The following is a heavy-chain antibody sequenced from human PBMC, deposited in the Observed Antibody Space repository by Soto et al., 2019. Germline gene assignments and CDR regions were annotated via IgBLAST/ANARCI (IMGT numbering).Heavy chain of an antibody. CDR1: GFSLTTNGVG. J-gene: IGHJ3*02. D-gene: IGHD3-22*01. CDR3: AHRAYATSGYYPAAFDI. V-gene: IGHV2-5*02. Sequence: QITLKESGPTMVKPTQTLTLTCSFSGFSLTTNGVGVGWIRQPPGKALEWLALVYWDSDELYSPSLKSRLTTTKDTSKNQVVITMTNMDPLDTATYYCAHRAYATSGYYPAAFDIWGQGTMVTVSS. CDR2: VYWDSDE.